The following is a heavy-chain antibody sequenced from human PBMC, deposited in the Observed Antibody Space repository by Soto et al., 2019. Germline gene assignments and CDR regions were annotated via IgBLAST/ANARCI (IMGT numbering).Heavy chain of an antibody. D-gene: IGHD1-26*01. CDR2: HYSGGST. J-gene: IGHJ5*02. CDR1: GFSVSSNY. V-gene: IGHV3-53*01. Sequence: GGSLRLSCAISGFSVSSNYLSWGRQAPGKGLEWVSVHYSGGSTYYADSVQGRFTISRDKSNNTLYLQMRRVRAEDTAVYFCARHRHPRGTVGATSPLDPWGQGTQVTVSS. CDR3: ARHRHPRGTVGATSPLDP.